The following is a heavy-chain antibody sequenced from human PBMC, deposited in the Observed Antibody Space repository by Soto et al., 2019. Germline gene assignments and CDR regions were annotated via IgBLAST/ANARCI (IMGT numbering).Heavy chain of an antibody. CDR2: IYYSGTT. CDR3: DNTRKRRTQPVNIDL. D-gene: IGHD1-1*01. V-gene: IGHV4-30-4*01. J-gene: IGHJ5*02. CDR1: GGSLGTSDFF. Sequence: PSETLSLTCTVSGGSLGTSDFFWSWIRQSPGKGLEWIGYIYYSGTTQYNPSLESRVSMSQDTSKKQFYLDVTSVTSADTAVYYCDNTRKRRTQPVNIDLWGQGILVTVS.